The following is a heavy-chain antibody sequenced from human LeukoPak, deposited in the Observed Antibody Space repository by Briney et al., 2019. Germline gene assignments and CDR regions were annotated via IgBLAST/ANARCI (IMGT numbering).Heavy chain of an antibody. CDR3: ARGTYYYDSSGFYYFDY. CDR2: IYYSGST. Sequence: SETLPLTCTVSGGSISSYYWSWIRQPPGKGLEWIGYIYYSGSTNYNPSLKSRVTISVDTSKNQFSLKLSSVTAADTAVYYCARGTYYYDSSGFYYFDYWGQGTLVTVSS. V-gene: IGHV4-59*01. D-gene: IGHD3-22*01. CDR1: GGSISSYY. J-gene: IGHJ4*02.